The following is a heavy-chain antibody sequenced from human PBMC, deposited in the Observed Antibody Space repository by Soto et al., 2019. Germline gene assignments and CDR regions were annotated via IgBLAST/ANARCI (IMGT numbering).Heavy chain of an antibody. CDR3: ARDRPRYCSSTSCPPSWYYFDY. J-gene: IGHJ4*02. D-gene: IGHD2-2*01. V-gene: IGHV1-3*01. CDR2: INAGNGNT. Sequence: QVQLVQSGAEVKKPGASVKVSCKASGYTFTSYAMHWVRQAPGQRLEWMGWINAGNGNTKYSQKFQGRVTITRDTSGSTGYMELSRLRSEDTGVYYCARDRPRYCSSTSCPPSWYYFDYWGQGTLVTVSS. CDR1: GYTFTSYA.